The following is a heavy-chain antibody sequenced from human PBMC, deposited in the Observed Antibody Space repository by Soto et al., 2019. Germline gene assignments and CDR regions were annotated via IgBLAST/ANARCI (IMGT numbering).Heavy chain of an antibody. D-gene: IGHD1-26*01. Sequence: ASVKVSFKASGYTFTSYAIPWVLQAPGQRLEWMGWINAGNDNTKYSHKFQGRVTITRDTSASTAYMELSSLRSEDTAVYYCARNGSYYFGHFDYWGQGTLVTVSS. CDR3: ARNGSYYFGHFDY. CDR2: INAGNDNT. V-gene: IGHV1-3*01. CDR1: GYTFTSYA. J-gene: IGHJ4*02.